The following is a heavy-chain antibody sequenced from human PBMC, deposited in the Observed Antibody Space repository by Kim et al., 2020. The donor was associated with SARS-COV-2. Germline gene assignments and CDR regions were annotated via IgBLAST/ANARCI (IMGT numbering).Heavy chain of an antibody. J-gene: IGHJ6*02. CDR1: GDSISQYY. Sequence: SETLSLTCTVSGDSISQYYWSWIRQPPGKGLEWIGYIYYTGSTSYYPSLKSRVTISVDTSKNQFFLKLNSVTAADTAVYFCARHGFGSGFFYGLGVWGQG. V-gene: IGHV4-59*08. D-gene: IGHD3-10*01. CDR3: ARHGFGSGFFYGLGV. CDR2: IYYTGST.